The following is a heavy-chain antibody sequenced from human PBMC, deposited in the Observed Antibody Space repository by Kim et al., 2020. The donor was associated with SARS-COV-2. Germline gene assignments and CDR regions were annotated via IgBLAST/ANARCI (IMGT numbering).Heavy chain of an antibody. CDR1: GGSISSSNW. J-gene: IGHJ1*01. Sequence: SETLSLPCAVSGGSISSSNWWSWVRQPPGKGLEWIGEIYHSGSTNYNPSLKSRVTISVDKSKNQFSLKMSSVTAADTAVYYCARGRIAAAGNRNAEYFQHWGQGTLVTVSS. V-gene: IGHV4-4*02. CDR2: IYHSGST. D-gene: IGHD6-13*01. CDR3: ARGRIAAAGNRNAEYFQH.